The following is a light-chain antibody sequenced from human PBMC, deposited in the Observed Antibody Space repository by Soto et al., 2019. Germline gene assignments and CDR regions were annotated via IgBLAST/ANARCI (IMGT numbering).Light chain of an antibody. CDR1: QDIGNF. CDR2: GAS. V-gene: IGKV1-12*01. J-gene: IGKJ2*01. CDR3: PQTRAFPRT. Sequence: DIQMTQSPSSVSASVGDRVTITCRASQDIGNFLASYQQTPGKAPKLLIHGASSLYRGVASRFSGGGTGTDFTLTIISLQPEDFATYYCPQTRAFPRTFGQGTKVDVK.